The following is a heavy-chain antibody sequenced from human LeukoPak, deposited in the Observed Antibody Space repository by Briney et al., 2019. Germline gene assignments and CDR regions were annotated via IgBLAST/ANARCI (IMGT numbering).Heavy chain of an antibody. CDR3: ARGYCSGGSCYFDY. J-gene: IGHJ4*02. Sequence: GGSLRLSCAASGLTFSNYWMTWVRQAPGKGLEWVSYISSSGSATYYADSVKGRFTISRDNSKNSLYLQMNSLRAEDTAVYYCARGYCSGGSCYFDYWGQGTLVTVSS. D-gene: IGHD2-15*01. CDR1: GLTFSNYW. V-gene: IGHV3-48*04. CDR2: ISSSGSAT.